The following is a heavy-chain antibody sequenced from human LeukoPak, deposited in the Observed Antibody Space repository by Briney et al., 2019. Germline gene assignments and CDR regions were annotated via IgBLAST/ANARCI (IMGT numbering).Heavy chain of an antibody. V-gene: IGHV4-34*01. CDR2: INHGGST. CDR3: AREIGGYTYGYVPREVSYYFDY. D-gene: IGHD5-18*01. J-gene: IGHJ4*02. CDR1: GGSFSGHY. Sequence: SETLSLTCAVSGGSFSGHYWNWIRQPPGKGLEWIGEINHGGSTNYNPSLKSRVTISVDTSQNQFSLKLRSVTAADTAVYYCAREIGGYTYGYVPREVSYYFDYWGQGTLVTVSS.